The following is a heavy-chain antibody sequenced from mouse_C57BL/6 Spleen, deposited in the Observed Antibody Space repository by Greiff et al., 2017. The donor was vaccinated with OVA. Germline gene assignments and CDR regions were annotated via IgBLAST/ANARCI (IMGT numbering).Heavy chain of an antibody. V-gene: IGHV3-6*01. Sequence: EVQLVESGPGLVKPSQSLSLTCSVTGYSITSGYYWNWIRQFPGNKLEWMGYISYDGSNNYNPSLKNRISITRDTSKNQFFLKLNSVTTEDTATYYCAIITTVVEGAMDYWGQGTSVTVSS. CDR2: ISYDGSN. CDR1: GYSITSGYY. D-gene: IGHD1-1*01. CDR3: AIITTVVEGAMDY. J-gene: IGHJ4*01.